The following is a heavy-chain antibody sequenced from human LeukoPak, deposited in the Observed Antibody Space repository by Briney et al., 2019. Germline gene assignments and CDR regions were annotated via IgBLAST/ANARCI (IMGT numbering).Heavy chain of an antibody. Sequence: PGGSLRLSCAASGFTFSSYAMSWVRQAPGRGLEWVSSISPGGGTTYYADSVKGRFTISRDNSKNILYVEMNSLRAEDTAIYYCAKSRSGSANWALRIFDNWGQGTLVSVSS. CDR2: ISPGGGTT. D-gene: IGHD3-10*01. CDR1: GFTFSSYA. J-gene: IGHJ4*02. CDR3: AKSRSGSANWALRIFDN. V-gene: IGHV3-23*01.